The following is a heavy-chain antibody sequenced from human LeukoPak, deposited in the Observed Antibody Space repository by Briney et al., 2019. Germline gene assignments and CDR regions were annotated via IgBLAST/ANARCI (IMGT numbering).Heavy chain of an antibody. CDR1: GYTLTELS. CDR2: FDPEDGET. CDR3: ATDLYYYDSSGP. J-gene: IGHJ5*02. Sequence: ASVKVSCKVSGYTLTELSMHWVRQAPGKGLEWMGGFDPEDGETIYAQKFQGRVTMTEDTSTDTASMELSSLRSEDTAVYYCATDLYYYDSSGPWGQGTLVTVSS. V-gene: IGHV1-24*01. D-gene: IGHD3-22*01.